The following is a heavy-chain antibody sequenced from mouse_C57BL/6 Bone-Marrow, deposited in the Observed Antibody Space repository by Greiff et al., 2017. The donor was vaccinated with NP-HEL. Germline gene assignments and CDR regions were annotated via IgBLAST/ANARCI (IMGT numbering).Heavy chain of an antibody. Sequence: EVKLMESGPELVKPGASVKISCKASGYTFTDYYMNWVKQSHGKSLEWIGDINPNNGGTSYNQKFKGKATLTVDKSSSTAYMELRSLTSEDSAVYYCARITSAFDYWGQGTTLTVSS. J-gene: IGHJ2*01. D-gene: IGHD1-1*01. CDR1: GYTFTDYY. CDR2: INPNNGGT. CDR3: ARITSAFDY. V-gene: IGHV1-26*01.